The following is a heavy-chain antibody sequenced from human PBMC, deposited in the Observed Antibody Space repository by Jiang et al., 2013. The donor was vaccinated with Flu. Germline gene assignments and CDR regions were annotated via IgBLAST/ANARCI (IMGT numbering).Heavy chain of an antibody. CDR1: GGSISSGDYY. CDR2: IYYSGST. CDR3: ARGRYDYSNWGWFDP. J-gene: IGHJ5*02. V-gene: IGHV4-30-4*01. Sequence: GSGLVKPSQTLSLTCTVSGGSISSGDYYWSWIRQPPGKGLEWIGYIYYSGSTYYNPSLKSRVTISVDTSKNQFSLKLSSVTAADTAVYYCARGRYDYSNWGWFDPWGQGTLVTVSS. D-gene: IGHD4-11*01.